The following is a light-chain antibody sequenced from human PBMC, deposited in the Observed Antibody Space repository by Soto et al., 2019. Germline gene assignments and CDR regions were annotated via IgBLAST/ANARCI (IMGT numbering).Light chain of an antibody. CDR3: QQYNSDPWT. J-gene: IGKJ1*01. V-gene: IGKV1-5*03. CDR2: KAS. Sequence: DIPMTQSPSTLSASVGDRVTITCRASQSISSWLAWYQHKPGKAPKLLIYKASSLESGVPSRFSGSGSGTEFTLTISSLQPDDFATYYCQQYNSDPWTFGQGTKVEIK. CDR1: QSISSW.